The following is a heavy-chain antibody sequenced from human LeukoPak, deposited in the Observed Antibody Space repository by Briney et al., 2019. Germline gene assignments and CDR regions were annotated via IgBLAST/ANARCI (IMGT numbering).Heavy chain of an antibody. D-gene: IGHD3-22*01. Sequence: GGSLRLSCAASGFTFSSYGMHWVRRAPGKGLEWVAVIWYDGSNKYYADSVKGRFTISRDNSKNTLYLQMNSLRAEDTAVYYCARSYYYDSSGYYYYYGMDVWGQGTTVTVSS. CDR2: IWYDGSNK. CDR1: GFTFSSYG. V-gene: IGHV3-33*08. J-gene: IGHJ6*02. CDR3: ARSYYYDSSGYYYYYGMDV.